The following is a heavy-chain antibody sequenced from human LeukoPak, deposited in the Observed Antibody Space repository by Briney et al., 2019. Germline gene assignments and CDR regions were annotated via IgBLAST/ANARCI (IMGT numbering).Heavy chain of an antibody. Sequence: GGSLRLSCAASGFTASSNYMSWVRQAPGKGLEWVSVIYSGGSTYYADSVKGRFIISRDNSKNTLYLQMNSLRAEDTAVYYCARGSYELPPTPRYYYMDVWGKGTTVTISS. CDR3: ARGSYELPPTPRYYYMDV. CDR2: IYSGGST. J-gene: IGHJ6*03. D-gene: IGHD1-26*01. V-gene: IGHV3-66*01. CDR1: GFTASSNY.